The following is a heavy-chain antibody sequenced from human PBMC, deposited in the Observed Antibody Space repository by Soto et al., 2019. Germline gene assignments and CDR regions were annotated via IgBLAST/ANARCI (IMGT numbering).Heavy chain of an antibody. J-gene: IGHJ4*02. CDR2: IKTESDDWAT. Sequence: EVQLVESGGGLVKPGGSLRLSCEASGFTFRNAWMNWVRQAPGQGLEWVGLIKTESDDWATDYAAPVKGRFTISRDDSKNMLYLQMNSLKTEGTAVYFCTAPLRIWGQGTLVTVSS. CDR1: GFTFRNAW. CDR3: TAPLRI. D-gene: IGHD3-16*01. V-gene: IGHV3-15*07.